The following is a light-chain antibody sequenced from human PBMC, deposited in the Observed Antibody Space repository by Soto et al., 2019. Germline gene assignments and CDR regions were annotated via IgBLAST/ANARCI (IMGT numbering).Light chain of an antibody. CDR1: QDIKNE. V-gene: IGKV1-6*01. Sequence: AIQMTQSPSSLSAFVGDRVTITCRASQDIKNELGWYQQKPGKAPKLLNYAAASLQSGVPSRFSGSGSGTDFTLTISSLQPEDFASYYCLQEYNYPWTFGQGTKVEIK. CDR3: LQEYNYPWT. CDR2: AAA. J-gene: IGKJ1*01.